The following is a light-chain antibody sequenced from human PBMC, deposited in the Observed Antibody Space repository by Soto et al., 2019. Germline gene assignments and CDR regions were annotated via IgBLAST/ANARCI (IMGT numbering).Light chain of an antibody. CDR1: QSISTY. CDR2: GAS. J-gene: IGKJ2*01. Sequence: DIQMTQSPSSLSASVGDRVTITCRASQSISTYLNWYQQRPGRAPKLLIYGASNLQSGVPSGFSGSGPGTDFALTISSLQPDDSATYYCQQSYSTPYTFGQGTKLEIK. CDR3: QQSYSTPYT. V-gene: IGKV1-39*01.